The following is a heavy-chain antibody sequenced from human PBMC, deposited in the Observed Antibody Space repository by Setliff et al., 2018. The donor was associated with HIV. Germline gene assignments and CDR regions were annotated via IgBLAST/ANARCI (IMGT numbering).Heavy chain of an antibody. J-gene: IGHJ6*02. V-gene: IGHV1-8*02. Sequence: GASVKVSCKASGYTSTSYDINWVRQATGQGLEWMGWMNPNSGNTGYAQTFQVRVTMTRNTSIITAYMELSSLRSEDTAVYYCARGPRCSSWYVYYYYGMDVWGQGTTVTVSS. CDR3: ARGPRCSSWYVYYYYGMDV. CDR1: GYTSTSYD. D-gene: IGHD6-13*01. CDR2: MNPNSGNT.